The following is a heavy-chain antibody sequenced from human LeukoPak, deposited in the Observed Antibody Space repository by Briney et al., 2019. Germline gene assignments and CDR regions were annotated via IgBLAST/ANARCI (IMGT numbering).Heavy chain of an antibody. CDR1: GFTFSSYA. D-gene: IGHD1-26*01. Sequence: GGSLRLSCAASGFTFSSYAMSWVRQAPGKGLEWVSAISGSGDSTYYADSVKGRFTISRDNSKNTLYLQMNSLRAEDTAVYYCTRRQGATTYPFDYWGQGTLVTVSS. V-gene: IGHV3-23*01. CDR2: ISGSGDST. J-gene: IGHJ4*02. CDR3: TRRQGATTYPFDY.